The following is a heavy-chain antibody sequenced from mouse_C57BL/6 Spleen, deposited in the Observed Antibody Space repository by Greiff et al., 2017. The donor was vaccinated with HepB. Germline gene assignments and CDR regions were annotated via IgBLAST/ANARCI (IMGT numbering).Heavy chain of an antibody. D-gene: IGHD2-5*01. J-gene: IGHJ3*01. CDR2: IRLKSDNYAT. Sequence: EVQVVESGGGLVQPGGSMKLSCVASGFTFSNYWMNWVRQSPEKGLEWVAQIRLKSDNYATHYAESVKGRFTISRDDSKSSVYLQMNNLRAEDTGIYYCTVYSNYWFAYWGQGTLVTVSA. CDR3: TVYSNYWFAY. V-gene: IGHV6-3*01. CDR1: GFTFSNYW.